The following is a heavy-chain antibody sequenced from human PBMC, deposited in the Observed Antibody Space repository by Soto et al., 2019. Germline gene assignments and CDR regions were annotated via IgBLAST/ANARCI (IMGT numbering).Heavy chain of an antibody. D-gene: IGHD2-8*02. CDR2: ILVGGST. V-gene: IGHV3-23*01. Sequence: GGSLRLSCAASGFICSSYDMSWVRQAPGKGLEWVSTILVGGSTHYEDSVKGRFTISRDGSKNTVYLQMNSLTAGDTAVYYCANATATGGGAFDICGQGTMVTVSS. CDR1: GFICSSYD. J-gene: IGHJ3*02. CDR3: ANATATGGGAFDI.